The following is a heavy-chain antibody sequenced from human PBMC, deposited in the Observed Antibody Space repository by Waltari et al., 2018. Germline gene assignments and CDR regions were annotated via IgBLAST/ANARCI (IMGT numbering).Heavy chain of an antibody. V-gene: IGHV4-34*01. Sequence: QVQLQQWGAGLLKPSETLSLTCAVYGGSFSGYYWSWIRQPPGQGLEWIGEINHSGSTNYNPSLKSRVTISVDTSKNQFSLKLSSVTAADTAVYYCAREADHSDSRPRDYWGQGTLVTVSS. CDR3: AREADHSDSRPRDY. CDR1: GGSFSGYY. CDR2: INHSGST. D-gene: IGHD3-22*01. J-gene: IGHJ4*02.